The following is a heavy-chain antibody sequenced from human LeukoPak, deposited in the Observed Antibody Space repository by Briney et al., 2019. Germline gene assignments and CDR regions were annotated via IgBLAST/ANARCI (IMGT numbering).Heavy chain of an antibody. CDR1: GYTFTDYY. V-gene: IGHV1-2*02. D-gene: IGHD3-22*01. J-gene: IGHJ4*02. CDR2: IYPNRGGT. CDR3: ARAYDGSGNLDY. Sequence: GASVKVSCKGSGYTFTDYYMHWVRQAPGQGVEWMGWIYPNRGGTNYAQKFQGRVTMTRDTSINTAYMELSRLRSDDTAVYYCARAYDGSGNLDYWGQGTLVTVSS.